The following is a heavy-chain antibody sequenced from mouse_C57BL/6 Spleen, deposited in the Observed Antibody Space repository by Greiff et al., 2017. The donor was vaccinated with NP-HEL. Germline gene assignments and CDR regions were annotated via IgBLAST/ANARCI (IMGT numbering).Heavy chain of an antibody. CDR3: ARDRYSNYNAMDY. V-gene: IGHV3-6*01. J-gene: IGHJ4*01. Sequence: EVQLQESGPGLVKPSQSLSLTCSVTGYSITSGYYWNWIRQFPGNKLEWMGYISYDGSNNYNPSLKNRISITRDTSKNQFFLKLNSVTTEDTATYYCARDRYSNYNAMDYWGQGTSVTVSS. D-gene: IGHD2-5*01. CDR1: GYSITSGYY. CDR2: ISYDGSN.